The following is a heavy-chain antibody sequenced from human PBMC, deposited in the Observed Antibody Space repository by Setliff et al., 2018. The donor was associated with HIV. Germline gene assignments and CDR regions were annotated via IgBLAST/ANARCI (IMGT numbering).Heavy chain of an antibody. CDR1: GGSMSSYY. D-gene: IGHD3-10*01. CDR2: TYYTGST. Sequence: SETLSLTCTVSGGSMSSYYWSWIRQPPGKGLEWIGSTYYTGSTDYNPSLMSRVTISLDTPKNQFSLKLNSVIAADTAVYYCARNRVPSSLWGQGTLVTVSS. J-gene: IGHJ4*02. V-gene: IGHV4-59*01. CDR3: ARNRVPSSL.